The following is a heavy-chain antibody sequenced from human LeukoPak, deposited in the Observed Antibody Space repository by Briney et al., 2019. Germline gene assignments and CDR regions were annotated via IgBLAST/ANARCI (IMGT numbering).Heavy chain of an antibody. CDR2: NHYSGST. CDR1: GGSISSGGYY. D-gene: IGHD2-15*01. V-gene: IGHV4-31*03. J-gene: IGHJ4*02. CDR3: ARDQRYCSGGNCYFFDY. Sequence: PSETLSPTCTVSGGSISSGGYYWSWIRQPPGKGLEGIGFNHYSGSTYYSPSLKSRVTISVDTSKNQFSLKLSSVTAADTAVYYCARDQRYCSGGNCYFFDYWGQGTLVTVSS.